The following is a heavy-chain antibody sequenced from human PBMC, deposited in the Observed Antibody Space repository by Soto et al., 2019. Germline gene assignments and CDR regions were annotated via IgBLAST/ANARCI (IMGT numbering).Heavy chain of an antibody. D-gene: IGHD6-13*01. Sequence: ASVKLSCKASGYTFTSYYMHWVRQAPGQELEWMGIINPSGGSTSYAQKFQGRVTMTRDTSTSTVYMELSSLRSEDTAVYYCARERSFLFYCCSSPAELFHHCGQGSLVTGSS. CDR2: INPSGGST. J-gene: IGHJ1*01. V-gene: IGHV1-46*01. CDR3: ARERSFLFYCCSSPAELFHH. CDR1: GYTFTSYY.